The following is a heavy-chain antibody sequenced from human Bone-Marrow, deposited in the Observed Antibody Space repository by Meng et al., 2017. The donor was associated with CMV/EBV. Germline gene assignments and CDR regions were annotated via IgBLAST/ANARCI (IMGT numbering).Heavy chain of an antibody. D-gene: IGHD5-18*01. V-gene: IGHV3-7*01. CDR2: IKQDGSEK. Sequence: GESLKISCAASGFTFSSYAMSWVRQAPGKGLEWVANIKQDGSEKYYVDSVKGRFTISRDNAKNSLYLQMNSLRAEDTAVYYCARRGYSYGYHIFDYWGQGTLVTVSS. CDR3: ARRGYSYGYHIFDY. J-gene: IGHJ4*02. CDR1: GFTFSSYA.